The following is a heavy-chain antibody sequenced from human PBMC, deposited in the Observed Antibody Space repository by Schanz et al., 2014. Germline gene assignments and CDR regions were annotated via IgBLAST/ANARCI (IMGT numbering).Heavy chain of an antibody. V-gene: IGHV3-48*01. CDR1: GFAFNSYS. Sequence: VQLVESGGGLVQPGGSLRLSCEASGFAFNSYSMNWVRQVPGKGLEWLSYIATSSSTRHYADSVKGRVTISRDNAKSSVSLQMRRLRVEDTAVYYCASGVHVSSLQKGLQFWGRGTLVIVSS. D-gene: IGHD3-10*01. J-gene: IGHJ1*01. CDR2: IATSSSTR. CDR3: ASGVHVSSLQKGLQF.